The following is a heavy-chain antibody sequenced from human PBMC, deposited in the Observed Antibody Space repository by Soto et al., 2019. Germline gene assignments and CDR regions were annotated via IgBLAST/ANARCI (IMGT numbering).Heavy chain of an antibody. CDR3: ARAGRGYCSGGSCYSGLHGMDV. D-gene: IGHD2-15*01. Sequence: QVQLQESGPGLVKPSGTLSLTCAVSGGSISSSNWWSWVRQPPGKGLEWIGEIYHSGSTNYNPSLKSRLTISVDNSKNQSSLKLSSVTAADTAVYYCARAGRGYCSGGSCYSGLHGMDVWGQGTTVTVSS. V-gene: IGHV4-4*02. CDR1: GGSISSSNW. CDR2: IYHSGST. J-gene: IGHJ6*01.